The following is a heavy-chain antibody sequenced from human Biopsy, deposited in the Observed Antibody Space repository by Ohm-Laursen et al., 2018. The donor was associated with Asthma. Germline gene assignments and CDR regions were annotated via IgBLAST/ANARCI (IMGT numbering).Heavy chain of an antibody. CDR1: GFAVSRDH. Sequence: SLRLSCTASGFAVSRDHMFWVRQAPGKGLERVAVISYDGSSIYYADSVKGRFTISRDNSKNTLSLQMNSLTAEDTAVYYCAREGVAGTHIEDWGQGTLVTVSS. V-gene: IGHV3-30-3*01. CDR2: ISYDGSSI. D-gene: IGHD6-19*01. J-gene: IGHJ4*02. CDR3: AREGVAGTHIED.